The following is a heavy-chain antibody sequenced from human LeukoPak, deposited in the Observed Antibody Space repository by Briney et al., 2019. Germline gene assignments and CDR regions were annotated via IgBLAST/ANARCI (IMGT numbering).Heavy chain of an antibody. J-gene: IGHJ5*02. V-gene: IGHV3-48*01. Sequence: PGGSLRLSCAASGFTFNTYSMNWVRQAPGKGLEWVSYISSSGSTISYADSVKGRFTISRDNAKKSLYLQMNSLRAEDTAVYYCARDPYWGYGWFDPWGQGTLVTVSS. CDR1: GFTFNTYS. D-gene: IGHD7-27*01. CDR3: ARDPYWGYGWFDP. CDR2: ISSSGSTI.